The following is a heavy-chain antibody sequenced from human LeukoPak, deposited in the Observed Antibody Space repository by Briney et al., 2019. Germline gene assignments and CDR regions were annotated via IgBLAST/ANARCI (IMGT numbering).Heavy chain of an antibody. Sequence: ASVKVSRKASGYTFTSYGISWVRQAPGQGLEWMGWISAYNGNTNYAQKFQGRVTITADESTSTAYVELSSLRSEDTAVYYCARLVGAASNWGQGTLVTVSS. J-gene: IGHJ4*02. V-gene: IGHV1-18*01. D-gene: IGHD1-26*01. CDR3: ARLVGAASN. CDR1: GYTFTSYG. CDR2: ISAYNGNT.